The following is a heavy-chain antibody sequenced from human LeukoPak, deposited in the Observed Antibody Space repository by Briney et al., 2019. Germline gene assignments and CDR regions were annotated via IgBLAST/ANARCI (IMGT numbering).Heavy chain of an antibody. J-gene: IGHJ4*02. V-gene: IGHV3-53*04. D-gene: IGHD3-22*01. Sequence: PGGSLRLSCAASGFTVSNNYMSWVRQAPGKGLEWGSVVYSAGSTYYADSVKGRFTISRQNPENTLLLQMNSLGPEDTAVYYCARVLGYDSSGYYRGYFDYWGQGTLVTVSS. CDR1: GFTVSNNY. CDR3: ARVLGYDSSGYYRGYFDY. CDR2: VYSAGST.